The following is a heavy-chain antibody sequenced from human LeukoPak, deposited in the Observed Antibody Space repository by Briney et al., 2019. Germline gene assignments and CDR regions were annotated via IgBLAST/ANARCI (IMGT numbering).Heavy chain of an antibody. J-gene: IGHJ4*02. CDR2: VDANGRTT. V-gene: IGHV3-64*04. CDR3: ARLNSYYYDSSGFFDY. D-gene: IGHD3-22*01. Sequence: GGSLRLSCSASGFTVTHYAMHWVRQAPGRGLEYVSAVDANGRTTYYADSVKGRFTISRDNAKNSLYLQMNSLRAEDTAVYYCARLNSYYYDSSGFFDYWGQGTLVTVSS. CDR1: GFTVTHYA.